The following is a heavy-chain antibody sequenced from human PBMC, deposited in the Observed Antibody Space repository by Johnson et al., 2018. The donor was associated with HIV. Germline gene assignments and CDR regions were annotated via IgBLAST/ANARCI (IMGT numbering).Heavy chain of an antibody. V-gene: IGHV3-30*03. D-gene: IGHD5-12*01. CDR2: ISYDGSNK. Sequence: VQLVESGGGVVQPGRSLRLSCAASGFTLSNYGMHWVRQAPGKGLEWVAVISYDGSNKYYEDSVKGRFTISRDNSKNTLYLQMNSLRAEDTAVYYCAREGGGYDGKGAFDIWGQGTMVTVSS. CDR3: AREGGGYDGKGAFDI. J-gene: IGHJ3*02. CDR1: GFTLSNYG.